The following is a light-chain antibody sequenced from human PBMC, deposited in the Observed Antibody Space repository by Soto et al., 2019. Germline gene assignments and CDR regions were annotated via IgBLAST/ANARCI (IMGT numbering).Light chain of an antibody. J-gene: IGKJ5*01. Sequence: EIVLTQSPATLSLSPGERATLSCRASQSVSSYLAWYQQKPGQAPRLLIYDASNRATGIPARFSGSGSGTDFTLNISNLEPEDFAVYYCQQRSNWPPTFGQGTRLEI. CDR3: QQRSNWPPT. CDR2: DAS. CDR1: QSVSSY. V-gene: IGKV3-11*01.